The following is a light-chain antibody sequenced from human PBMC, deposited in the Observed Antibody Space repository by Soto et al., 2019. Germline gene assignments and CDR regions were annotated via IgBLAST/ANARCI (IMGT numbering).Light chain of an antibody. J-gene: IGKJ1*01. CDR3: HQYRSSPQT. CDR1: QSVGSN. V-gene: IGKV3-15*01. CDR2: GAS. Sequence: ETVMTQSPVTLSVSPGERATLSCRASQSVGSNLAWYQHKPGQGPRLLIFGASSRATGIPARYTGSGSGTDFTLTISRLEPEDFAVYYCHQYRSSPQTFGQGTKVDIK.